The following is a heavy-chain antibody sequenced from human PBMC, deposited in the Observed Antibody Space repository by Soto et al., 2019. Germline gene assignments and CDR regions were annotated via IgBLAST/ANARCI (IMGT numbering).Heavy chain of an antibody. D-gene: IGHD2-2*01. CDR1: GFTFTSSA. CDR2: IVVGSGNT. CDR3: ALGVVVPAAIFGFDY. V-gene: IGHV1-58*01. Sequence: SVKVSCKASGFTFTSSAVQWVRQARGQRLEWIGWIVVGSGNTNYAQKFQERVTITRDMSTSTAYMELSSLRSEDTAVYYCALGVVVPAAIFGFDYWGQGTLVTVSS. J-gene: IGHJ4*02.